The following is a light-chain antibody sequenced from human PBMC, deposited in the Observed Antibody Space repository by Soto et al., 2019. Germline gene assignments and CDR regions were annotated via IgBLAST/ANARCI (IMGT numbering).Light chain of an antibody. Sequence: EIVLTQSPGTLSLSPGDRATLSCRASQSVTSSYLTWYQQKPGQAPRLLIYGASSRATGIPDRCSGSGSGTDFTLTISRLEPEDFAVYYCQQYGSSRWTFGQGTKVEIK. J-gene: IGKJ1*01. CDR1: QSVTSSY. CDR3: QQYGSSRWT. V-gene: IGKV3-20*01. CDR2: GAS.